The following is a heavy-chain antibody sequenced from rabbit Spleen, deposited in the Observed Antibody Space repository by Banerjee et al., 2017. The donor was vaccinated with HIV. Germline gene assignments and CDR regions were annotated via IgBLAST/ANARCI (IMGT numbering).Heavy chain of an antibody. CDR3: ARHFSGDGYAAKL. CDR1: GLDFRSNY. CDR2: IWTGDSST. D-gene: IGHD6-1*01. J-gene: IGHJ4*01. Sequence: QEQLVESGGGLVKPEGSLTLTCKASGLDFRSNYWICWVRQAPGKGLEWIACIWTGDSSTHYASWVNGRFSISRSTSLNTVTLQMNSLTAADTATYFCARHFSGDGYAAKLWGPGTLVTVS. V-gene: IGHV1S47*01.